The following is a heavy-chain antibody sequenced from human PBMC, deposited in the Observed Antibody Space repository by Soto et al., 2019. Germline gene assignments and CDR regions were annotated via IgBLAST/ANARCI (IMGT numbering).Heavy chain of an antibody. Sequence: TGGALRLSCAASGFTCSNAWMNWVRQAPGKGLEWVGRIKSKTDGGTTDYAAPVKGRFTISRDDSKNTLYLQMNSLKTEDTAVYYCTTRYDYVWGSYRYTLPFDYWGQGTLVTVS. CDR3: TTRYDYVWGSYRYTLPFDY. V-gene: IGHV3-15*07. J-gene: IGHJ4*02. CDR2: IKSKTDGGTT. D-gene: IGHD3-16*02. CDR1: GFTCSNAW.